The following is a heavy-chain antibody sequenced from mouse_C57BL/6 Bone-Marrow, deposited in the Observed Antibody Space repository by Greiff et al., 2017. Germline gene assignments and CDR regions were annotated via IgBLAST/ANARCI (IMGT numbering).Heavy chain of an antibody. CDR1: GYSITSGYY. V-gene: IGHV3-6*01. J-gene: IGHJ2*01. Sequence: VQLKESGPGLVKPSQSLSLTCSVTGYSITSGYYWNWIRQFPGNKLEWMGYISYDGSNNYNPSLKNRISITRDTSKNPFFLKLNSVTTEDTATYYCAREGTGGSSYYFDYWGQGTTLTVSS. D-gene: IGHD1-1*01. CDR3: AREGTGGSSYYFDY. CDR2: ISYDGSN.